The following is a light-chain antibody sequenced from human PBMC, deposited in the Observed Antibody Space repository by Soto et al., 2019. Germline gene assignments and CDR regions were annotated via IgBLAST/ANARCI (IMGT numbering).Light chain of an antibody. Sequence: SALTQPASVSGSLGQSITISCTGGSSDVGGYDYVSWYQQHPGKVPKLMIYEVNNRPSGVSNRFSGSKSANTASLTISGLQADDEADYYCSSFTSSSTQVFGGGTKLTVL. CDR1: SSDVGGYDY. CDR2: EVN. V-gene: IGLV2-14*01. J-gene: IGLJ3*02. CDR3: SSFTSSSTQV.